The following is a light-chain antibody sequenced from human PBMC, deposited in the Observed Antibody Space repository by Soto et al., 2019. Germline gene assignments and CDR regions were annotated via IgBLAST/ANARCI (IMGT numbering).Light chain of an antibody. J-gene: IGLJ2*01. CDR3: CSYAGTTTCV. Sequence: QSALTQPASVSGSPGQSITISCTGTSSDVGSHNFVSWYQQRPGKAPQLMIFEVTKRPSGVSSRFSASKSGNTASLTISGVQAEDEADYYCCSYAGTTTCVFGGGTKLTVL. CDR2: EVT. CDR1: SSDVGSHNF. V-gene: IGLV2-23*02.